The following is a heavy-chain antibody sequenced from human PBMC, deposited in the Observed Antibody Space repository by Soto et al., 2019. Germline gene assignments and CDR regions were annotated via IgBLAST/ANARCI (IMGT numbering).Heavy chain of an antibody. D-gene: IGHD2-21*02. Sequence: QVQLVQSGAEVKKPGASVKVSCKASGYTFTSYAMHWVRQAPGQRLEWMGWINAGNGNTKYSQKFQGRVTITRETPASTAYMELSSLRSEDTAVYYCASEYCGGDCYSAARYGMDVWGQGTTVTVSS. J-gene: IGHJ6*02. CDR1: GYTFTSYA. V-gene: IGHV1-3*01. CDR2: INAGNGNT. CDR3: ASEYCGGDCYSAARYGMDV.